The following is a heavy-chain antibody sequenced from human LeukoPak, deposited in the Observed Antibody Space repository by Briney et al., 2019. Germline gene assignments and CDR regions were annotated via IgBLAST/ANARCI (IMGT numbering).Heavy chain of an antibody. D-gene: IGHD3-3*01. Sequence: APVKVSCKASGYTFTSYDINWVRQATGQGLEWMGWMNPNSGNTGYAQKFQGRVTLTRYTPISTAYMELSSLSSEATVVYYCARGFSQRTSQILRFLECLSYPYYFDYWGQGTLVTVSS. CDR3: ARGFSQRTSQILRFLECLSYPYYFDY. CDR1: GYTFTSYD. J-gene: IGHJ4*02. CDR2: MNPNSGNT. V-gene: IGHV1-8*03.